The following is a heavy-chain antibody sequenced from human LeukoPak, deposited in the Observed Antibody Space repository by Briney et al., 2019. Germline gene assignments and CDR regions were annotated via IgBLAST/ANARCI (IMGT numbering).Heavy chain of an antibody. CDR1: GFTFISYW. D-gene: IGHD4-11*01. CDR3: ARRFSNPPHYYYYYYMDV. V-gene: IGHV3-7*01. Sequence: PGGSLRLSCAASGFTFISYWMSWVRQAPGKGLEWVANIKQDGSEKYYVDSVKGRFTISRDNAKNSLYLQMNSLRAEDTAVYYCARRFSNPPHYYYYYYMDVWGKGTTVTVSS. J-gene: IGHJ6*03. CDR2: IKQDGSEK.